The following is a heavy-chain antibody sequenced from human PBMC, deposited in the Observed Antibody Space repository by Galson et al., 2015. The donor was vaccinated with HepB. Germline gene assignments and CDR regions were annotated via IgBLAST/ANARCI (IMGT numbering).Heavy chain of an antibody. J-gene: IGHJ4*02. CDR2: INAGNGNT. Sequence: SVKVSCKASGYTFTSYAMHWVRQAPGQRLEWMGWINAGNGNTKYSQKFQGRVTITRDTSASTAYMELSSLRSEDTAVYYCARVGITMVRGANGFDYWGQGTLVTVSS. V-gene: IGHV1-3*01. D-gene: IGHD3-10*01. CDR1: GYTFTSYA. CDR3: ARVGITMVRGANGFDY.